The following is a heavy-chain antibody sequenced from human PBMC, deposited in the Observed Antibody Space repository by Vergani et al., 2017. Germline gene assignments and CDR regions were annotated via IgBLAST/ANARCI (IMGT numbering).Heavy chain of an antibody. Sequence: QVQLQQWGAGLLKPSETLSLTCAVYGGSFSGYYWSWIRQPPGKGLEWIGEINHSGSTNYNPSLKSRVTISVDTSKTQFSLKLSSVTAADTAVYYCARGGSVIRLGELSLKPVDYWGQGTLVTVSS. D-gene: IGHD3-16*02. V-gene: IGHV4-34*01. CDR3: ARGGSVIRLGELSLKPVDY. CDR2: INHSGST. J-gene: IGHJ4*02. CDR1: GGSFSGYY.